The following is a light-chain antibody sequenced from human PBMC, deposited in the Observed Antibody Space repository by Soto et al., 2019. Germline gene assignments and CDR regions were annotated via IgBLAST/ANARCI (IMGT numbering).Light chain of an antibody. J-gene: IGLJ2*01. CDR2: DNN. CDR1: SSNIGNNY. V-gene: IGLV1-51*01. CDR3: GTWDSSLSAVV. Sequence: QSVLTQPPSVSAAPGQKVTISCSGSSSNIGNNYVSWYQQLPGTAPKLLIYDNNKRPSRIPDRFSVSKSGTSATLGLTGLQTGDEADYYCGTWDSSLSAVVFGGGTKLTVL.